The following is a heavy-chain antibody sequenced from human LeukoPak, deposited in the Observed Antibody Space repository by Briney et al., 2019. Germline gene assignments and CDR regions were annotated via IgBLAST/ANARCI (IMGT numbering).Heavy chain of an antibody. D-gene: IGHD6-13*01. CDR2: INHSGST. Sequence: SETLSLTCAVYGGSFSGYYWSWIRQPPGKGLEWIGEINHSGSTNYNPSLKSRVTISVDTSKNQFSLKLSSVTAADTAVYYCAIRFDGQQLVKYNWFDPWGQGTLVTVSS. V-gene: IGHV4-34*01. CDR1: GGSFSGYY. J-gene: IGHJ5*02. CDR3: AIRFDGQQLVKYNWFDP.